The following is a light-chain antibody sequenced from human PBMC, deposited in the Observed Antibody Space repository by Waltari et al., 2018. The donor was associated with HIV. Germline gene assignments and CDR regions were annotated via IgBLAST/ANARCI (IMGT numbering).Light chain of an antibody. J-gene: IGLJ1*01. CDR2: DNN. CDR1: SPNIGNNY. Sequence: QSVLTQPPSVSAAPGQQVTISCSGSSPNIGNNYVYWYQQLPGTAPKLLIYDNNKRPSGIPDRFSGSKSGTSATLGITGLQTGDEADYYCGTWDSSLSAYVFGTGTKVTVL. CDR3: GTWDSSLSAYV. V-gene: IGLV1-51*01.